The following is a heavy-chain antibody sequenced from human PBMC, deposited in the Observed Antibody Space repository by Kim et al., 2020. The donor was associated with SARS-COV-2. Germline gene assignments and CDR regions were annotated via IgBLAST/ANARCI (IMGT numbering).Heavy chain of an antibody. Sequence: GGSLRLSCVASGFTFTSYSMNWVRQVPGKGLEWVSSISSSSSYIYYADSVKGRFTISRDNAKNSQYLQMNSLRAEDTAVYYCVRAPTQGDYYFYYWGQGALVTVSS. V-gene: IGHV3-21*01. CDR2: ISSSSSYI. D-gene: IGHD3-16*01. CDR1: GFTFTSYS. CDR3: VRAPTQGDYYFYY. J-gene: IGHJ4*02.